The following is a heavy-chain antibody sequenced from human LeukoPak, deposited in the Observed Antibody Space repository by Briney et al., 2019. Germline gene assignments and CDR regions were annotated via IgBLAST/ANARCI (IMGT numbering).Heavy chain of an antibody. Sequence: GASLKISCEGSGYSFTNYWIGWVRQMPGEGLEWMGFIYPDDSNTKYSPSFQGKLTISADKSINTAYLQWSSLRAPDTAMYYCARPRIVGSIYDAFDIWGQGTMVTVSS. V-gene: IGHV5-51*01. CDR1: GYSFTNYW. CDR2: IYPDDSNT. CDR3: ARPRIVGSIYDAFDI. D-gene: IGHD3-22*01. J-gene: IGHJ3*02.